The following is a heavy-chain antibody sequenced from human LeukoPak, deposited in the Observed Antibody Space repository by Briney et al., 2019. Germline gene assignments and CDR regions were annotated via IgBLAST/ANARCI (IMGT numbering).Heavy chain of an antibody. V-gene: IGHV1-69*13. CDR3: AREGAAAANYYDSSVYSPLGY. D-gene: IGHD3-22*01. CDR1: GGTFSSYA. CDR2: IIPIFGTA. J-gene: IGHJ4*02. Sequence: ASVKVSCKASGGTFSSYAISWVRQAPGQGLEWMGGIIPIFGTANYAQKFQGRVTITADESTSTAYMELSSLRSEDTAVYYCAREGAAAANYYDSSVYSPLGYWGQGTLVTVSS.